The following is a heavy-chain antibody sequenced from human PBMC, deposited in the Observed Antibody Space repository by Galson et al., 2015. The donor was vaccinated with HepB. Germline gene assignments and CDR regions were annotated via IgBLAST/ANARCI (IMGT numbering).Heavy chain of an antibody. J-gene: IGHJ6*03. CDR2: ISSSSSTI. CDR3: ARDLAARIQQTYYYYYMDV. Sequence: SLRLSCAASGFTFSSYSMNWVRQAPGKGLEWVSYISSSSSTIYYADSVKGRFTISRDNAKNSLYLQMNSLRAEDTAVYYCARDLAARIQQTYYYYYMDVWGKGTTVTVSS. CDR1: GFTFSSYS. D-gene: IGHD6-6*01. V-gene: IGHV3-48*01.